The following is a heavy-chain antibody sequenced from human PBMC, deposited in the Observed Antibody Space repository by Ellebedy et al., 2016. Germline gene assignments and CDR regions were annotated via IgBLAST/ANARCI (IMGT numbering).Heavy chain of an antibody. Sequence: ASVKVSXKASGYTFTGYYMHWVRQAPGQGLEWMGWINPNSGGTNYAQKFQGRVTMTRDTSISTAYMELSRLRSDDTAVYYCARDEMVAATPLDYWGQGTLVTVSS. CDR3: ARDEMVAATPLDY. CDR2: INPNSGGT. V-gene: IGHV1-2*02. J-gene: IGHJ4*02. D-gene: IGHD2-15*01. CDR1: GYTFTGYY.